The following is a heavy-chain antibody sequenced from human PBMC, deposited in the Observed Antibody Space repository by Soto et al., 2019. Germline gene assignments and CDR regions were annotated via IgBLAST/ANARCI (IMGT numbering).Heavy chain of an antibody. J-gene: IGHJ6*02. V-gene: IGHV1-3*05. CDR2: INAGNGNR. D-gene: IGHD3-16*01. CDR1: GYTFSRYA. CDR3: ARDGGAMEV. Sequence: QVQLVQSGAEEKKPGASVKVSCKASGYTFSRYAMHWVRQAPGQRPEWMGWINAGNGNRKYSQKLQGRGTSTRDTSASTAYLELSSLRSEDRAVYYCARDGGAMEVWGPGTTVTVPS.